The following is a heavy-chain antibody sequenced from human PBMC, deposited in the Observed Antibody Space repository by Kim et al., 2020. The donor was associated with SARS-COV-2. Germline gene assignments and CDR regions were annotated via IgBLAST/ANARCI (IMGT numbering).Heavy chain of an antibody. J-gene: IGHJ5*02. CDR3: ARGGVTTVTSIVDP. V-gene: IGHV1-46*01. Sequence: AQKFQGRVTMTRDTSTSTVYMELSSLRSEDTAVYYCARGGVTTVTSIVDPWGQGTLVTVSS. D-gene: IGHD4-17*01.